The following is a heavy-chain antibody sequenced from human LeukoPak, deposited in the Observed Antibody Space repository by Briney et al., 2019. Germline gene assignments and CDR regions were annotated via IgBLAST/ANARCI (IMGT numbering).Heavy chain of an antibody. V-gene: IGHV3-53*01. CDR2: IYSGGST. CDR1: GFTVSSNY. J-gene: IGHJ3*02. D-gene: IGHD3-22*01. CDR3: ASRNYYDSSGYHDAFDI. Sequence: GGSLRLSCAASGFTVSSNYMSWVRQAPGKGLEWVSVIYSGGSTYYADSVKGRFTISRDNSKNTLYLQTNSLRAEDTAVYYCASRNYYDSSGYHDAFDIWGQGTMVTVSS.